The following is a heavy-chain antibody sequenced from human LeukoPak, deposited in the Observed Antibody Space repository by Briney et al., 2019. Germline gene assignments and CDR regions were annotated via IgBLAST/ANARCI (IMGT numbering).Heavy chain of an antibody. Sequence: ASVSLSCKASGYTFTKYYMHWVRQAPGQGLEWMGIISPSGGSTNYAQKFQGRVTMTRDTSTSTVYMELSSLRSEDTAVYYCAREGGSGSPFWGQGTLVTVSS. CDR3: AREGGSGSPF. CDR1: GYTFTKYY. D-gene: IGHD3-22*01. J-gene: IGHJ4*02. V-gene: IGHV1-46*01. CDR2: ISPSGGST.